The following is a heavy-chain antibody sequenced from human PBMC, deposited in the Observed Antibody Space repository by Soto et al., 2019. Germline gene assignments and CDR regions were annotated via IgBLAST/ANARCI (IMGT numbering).Heavy chain of an antibody. D-gene: IGHD2-2*01. CDR1: GFTFSSYG. CDR2: IWYDGSNK. CDR3: ASSLVPAADYGMDV. Sequence: GGSLILSCAASGFTFSSYGMHWVRQAPGKGLEWVAVIWYDGSNKYYADSVKGRFTISRDNSKNTLYLQMNSLRAEDTAVYYCASSLVPAADYGMDVWGQGTTVTVSS. J-gene: IGHJ6*02. V-gene: IGHV3-33*01.